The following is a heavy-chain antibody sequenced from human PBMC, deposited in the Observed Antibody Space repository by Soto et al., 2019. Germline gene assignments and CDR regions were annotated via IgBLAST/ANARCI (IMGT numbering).Heavy chain of an antibody. J-gene: IGHJ4*02. CDR3: VSYDRQSGRYALVY. Sequence: PSETLSLTCTVSGDSISYYYWSWIRQPPGKGLEWIGYVYYDGSTNYNPSLESRVTMSIDTSKNQFSLKLSSVIAADTTVYYCVSYDRQSGRYALVYWRQGTLVSVSS. CDR1: GDSISYYY. CDR2: VYYDGST. V-gene: IGHV4-59*01. D-gene: IGHD3-10*01.